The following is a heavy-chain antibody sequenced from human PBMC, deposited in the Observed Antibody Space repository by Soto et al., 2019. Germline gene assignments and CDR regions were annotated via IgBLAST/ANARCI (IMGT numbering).Heavy chain of an antibody. D-gene: IGHD1-26*01. CDR3: ARPTVNGVGATATDAFDI. V-gene: IGHV1-69*02. CDR1: GGTFSSYT. CDR2: IIPILGIA. Sequence: GASVKVSCKASGGTFSSYTISWVRQAPGQGLEWMGRIIPILGIANYAQKFQGRVTITADKSTSTAYMELSSLRSEDTAVYYCARPTVNGVGATATDAFDIWGQGTMVTVSS. J-gene: IGHJ3*02.